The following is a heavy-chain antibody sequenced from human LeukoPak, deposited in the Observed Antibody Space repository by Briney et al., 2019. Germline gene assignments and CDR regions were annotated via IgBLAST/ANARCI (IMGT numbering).Heavy chain of an antibody. J-gene: IGHJ4*02. CDR1: GFTVSSNY. CDR3: ARIGFRDYGGNPGY. V-gene: IGHV3-23*01. CDR2: ISGSGGST. D-gene: IGHD4-23*01. Sequence: GGSLRLSCAASGFTVSSNYMSWVRQAPGKGLEWVSAISGSGGSTYYADSVKGRFTISRGNSKNTLYLQMNSLRAEDTAVYYCARIGFRDYGGNPGYWGQGTLVTVSS.